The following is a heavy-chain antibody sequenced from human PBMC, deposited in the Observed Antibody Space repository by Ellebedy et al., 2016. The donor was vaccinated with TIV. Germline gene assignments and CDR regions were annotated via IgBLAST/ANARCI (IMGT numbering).Heavy chain of an antibody. Sequence: GESLKISXKGSGYSFIHFWISWVRQMPGKGLEWMGIIYPDDSDTRYSPSFQGQVTISADKSISTAYLQWSSLKASDTAMYYCALHESCYYNYGRDVWGQGTTVTVSS. D-gene: IGHD3-22*01. CDR3: ALHESCYYNYGRDV. CDR1: GYSFIHFW. J-gene: IGHJ6*02. CDR2: IYPDDSDT. V-gene: IGHV5-51*01.